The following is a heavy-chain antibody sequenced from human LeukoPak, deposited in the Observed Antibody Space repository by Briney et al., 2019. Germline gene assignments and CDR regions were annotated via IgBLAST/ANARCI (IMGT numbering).Heavy chain of an antibody. CDR3: ASTGSYYFDY. D-gene: IGHD6-13*01. Sequence: GGSLRLSCAASGFTFNTYSMNWARQAPGKGLVWVSRINSDGSSTSYADSVKGRFTISRDNAKNTLYLQMNSLRAEDTAVYYCASTGSYYFDYWGQGTLVTVSS. J-gene: IGHJ4*02. V-gene: IGHV3-74*01. CDR2: INSDGSST. CDR1: GFTFNTYS.